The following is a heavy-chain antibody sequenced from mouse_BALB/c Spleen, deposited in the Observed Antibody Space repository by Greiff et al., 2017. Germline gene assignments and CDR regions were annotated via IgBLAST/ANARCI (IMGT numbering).Heavy chain of an antibody. V-gene: IGHV5-6-4*01. CDR2: ISSGGSYT. J-gene: IGHJ4*01. Sequence: EVHLVESGGGLVKPGGSLKLSCAASGFTFSSYTMSWVRQTPEKRLEWVATISSGGSYTYYPDSVKGRFTISRDNAKNTLYLQMSSLKSEDTAMYYCTREGEYGPDYWGQGTSVTVSS. D-gene: IGHD2-10*02. CDR3: TREGEYGPDY. CDR1: GFTFSSYT.